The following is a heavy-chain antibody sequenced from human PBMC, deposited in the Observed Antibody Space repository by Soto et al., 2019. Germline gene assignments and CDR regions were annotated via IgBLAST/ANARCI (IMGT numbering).Heavy chain of an antibody. D-gene: IGHD1-26*01. CDR1: GGTHNHYA. Sequence: QVQLLQSGSEVRKPGSSVKVSCKASGGTHNHYAFTWVRQARGQGIEWVGGIIPIFATVVYAQRFEGRVTISADKSTSTADMELTNLSIYDTAVYYCTIWWEAVRYKYYVVDVWGQGTEINVSS. CDR3: TIWWEAVRYKYYVVDV. CDR2: IIPIFATV. V-gene: IGHV1-69*06. J-gene: IGHJ6*02.